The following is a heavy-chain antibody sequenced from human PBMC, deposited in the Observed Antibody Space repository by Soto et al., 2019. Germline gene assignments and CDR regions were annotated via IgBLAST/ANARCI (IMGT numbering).Heavy chain of an antibody. V-gene: IGHV3-72*01. CDR2: ISNKANSYTT. D-gene: IGHD1-26*01. CDR3: ARDSGKGAYFDY. CDR1: GFTFSDHY. Sequence: EVQLVESGGGLVQPGGSQRLSCAASGFTFSDHYMDWVRQAPGKGLEWVGRISNKANSYTTDYAASVKGRFTISRDDSKDSLYLQMNSLKTEDTAIYYCARDSGKGAYFDYWGHGTLATVSS. J-gene: IGHJ4*01.